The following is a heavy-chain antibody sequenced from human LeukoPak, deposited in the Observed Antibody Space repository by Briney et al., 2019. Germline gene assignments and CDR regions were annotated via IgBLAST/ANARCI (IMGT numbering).Heavy chain of an antibody. V-gene: IGHV3-23*01. Sequence: GGSLRLSCAASGFTFGAYAMNWVRQAPGKGLEWASTISGGGDSTNYAASVKGRFTISRDSSKNTVYLQLNNLRAEDTAVYYCAKGANYYGSGREFDTWGQGTLVTVSS. CDR1: GFTFGAYA. CDR3: AKGANYYGSGREFDT. J-gene: IGHJ4*02. D-gene: IGHD3-10*01. CDR2: ISGGGDST.